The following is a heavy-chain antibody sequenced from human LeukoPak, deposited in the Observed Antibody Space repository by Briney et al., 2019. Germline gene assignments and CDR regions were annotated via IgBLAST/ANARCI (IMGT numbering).Heavy chain of an antibody. CDR3: ARGGVVAPIDY. CDR2: INHSGST. J-gene: IGHJ4*02. Sequence: PSETLSLTCAVYGGSFSGYYWSWIRQPPGKGLEWIGEINHSGSTNYNPSLKSRVTISVDTSKNQFSLKLSSVTAADTAVYYCARGGVVAPIDYWGQGTLVTVSS. D-gene: IGHD5-12*01. V-gene: IGHV4-34*01. CDR1: GGSFSGYY.